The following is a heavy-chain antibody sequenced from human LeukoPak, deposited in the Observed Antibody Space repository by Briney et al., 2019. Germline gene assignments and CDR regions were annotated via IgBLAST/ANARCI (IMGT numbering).Heavy chain of an antibody. CDR2: IRYDGSNK. CDR1: GFTFSSYG. Sequence: PGGSLRLSCAATGFTFSSYGMHWVRQAPGKGLEWVAFIRYDGSNKYYADSVKGRFTISRDNSKNTLYLQMNSLRAEVTAVYYCAKDIIAAAGTAGFDYWGQGTLVTVSS. J-gene: IGHJ4*02. CDR3: AKDIIAAAGTAGFDY. D-gene: IGHD6-13*01. V-gene: IGHV3-30*02.